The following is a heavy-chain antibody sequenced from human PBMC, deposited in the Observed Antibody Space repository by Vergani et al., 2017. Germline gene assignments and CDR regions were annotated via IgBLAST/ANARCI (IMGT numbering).Heavy chain of an antibody. CDR1: GFTFSSYE. CDR2: ISSSGSTI. CDR3: SGDRGTMVRGVRDAFDI. D-gene: IGHD3-10*01. Sequence: EVQLVESGGGLVQPGGSLRLSCAASGFTFSSYEMNWVRQAPGKGLEWVSYISSSGSTIYYGDSVKGRFTISRDNAKNSLYLQMNSLRAEDTAVYYCSGDRGTMVRGVRDAFDIWGQGTMVTVSS. J-gene: IGHJ3*02. V-gene: IGHV3-48*03.